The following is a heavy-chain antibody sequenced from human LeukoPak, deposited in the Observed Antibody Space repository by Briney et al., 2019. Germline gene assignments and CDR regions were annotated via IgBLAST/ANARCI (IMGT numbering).Heavy chain of an antibody. Sequence: SETLSLTCAVSGGSFSGYYWTWIRQPPGKGLEWIGEINHSGSANYNPSLMSRVTISLDTSKNHFSLDLSSVTAADTAVYYCARGQGTVTTHWGQGTLVTVSS. D-gene: IGHD4-11*01. CDR2: INHSGSA. CDR1: GGSFSGYY. CDR3: ARGQGTVTTH. J-gene: IGHJ4*02. V-gene: IGHV4-34*01.